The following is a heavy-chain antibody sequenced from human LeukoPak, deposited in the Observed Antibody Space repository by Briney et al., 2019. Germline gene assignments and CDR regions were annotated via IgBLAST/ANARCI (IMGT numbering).Heavy chain of an antibody. J-gene: IGHJ4*02. V-gene: IGHV1-69*13. Sequence: EASVKVSCKASGGTFSSYAISWVRQAPGQGLEWMGGIIPIFGTANYAQKFQGRVTITADESTSTAYMELSSLRSEDTAVYYCASFEYYGSGSRSLWGQGTLVTVSS. CDR1: GGTFSSYA. CDR3: ASFEYYGSGSRSL. D-gene: IGHD3-10*01. CDR2: IIPIFGTA.